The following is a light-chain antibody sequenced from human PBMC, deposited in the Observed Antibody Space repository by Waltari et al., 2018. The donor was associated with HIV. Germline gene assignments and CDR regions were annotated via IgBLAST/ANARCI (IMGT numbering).Light chain of an antibody. CDR2: DES. J-gene: IGKJ3*01. V-gene: IGKV1-33*01. CDR3: HQYDNLPPT. Sequence: DIQMTQSPSSLSASVGDRVTITCQASQDISNHLNWYQQKPGKAPKFLIYDESNLEIGVPSRFSGSGSGTDFTFTISSLQPEDIATYYCHQYDNLPPTFGPGTKVDIK. CDR1: QDISNH.